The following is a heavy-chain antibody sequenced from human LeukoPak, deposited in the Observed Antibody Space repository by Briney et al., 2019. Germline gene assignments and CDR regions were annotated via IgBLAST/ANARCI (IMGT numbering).Heavy chain of an antibody. J-gene: IGHJ6*03. Sequence: PGRSLRLSCAASGFTFSSYAMHWVRQAPGKGLEWVAVISYDGSNKYYADSVKGRFTISRDNSKNTLYLQMNSLRAEDTAVYYCARALEGWGTVTWDYYYMDVWGKGTTVTISS. V-gene: IGHV3-30*04. CDR1: GFTFSSYA. CDR3: ARALEGWGTVTWDYYYMDV. CDR2: ISYDGSNK. D-gene: IGHD4-17*01.